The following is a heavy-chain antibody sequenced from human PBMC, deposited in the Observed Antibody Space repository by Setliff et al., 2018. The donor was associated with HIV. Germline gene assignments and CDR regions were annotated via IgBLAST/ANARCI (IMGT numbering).Heavy chain of an antibody. V-gene: IGHV4-34*01. J-gene: IGHJ6*02. D-gene: IGHD2-15*01. CDR1: GGSFTTYY. CDR2: INHSGST. Sequence: PSETLSLTCAVYGGSFTTYYWSWIRQPPGKGLEWIGEINHSGSTNYNPSLKSRVTISVDTSKNQFSLKLSSVTAADTAVYYCARIPRRGRYCSGGSCYSRYGMDVWGQGTTVTVSS. CDR3: ARIPRRGRYCSGGSCYSRYGMDV.